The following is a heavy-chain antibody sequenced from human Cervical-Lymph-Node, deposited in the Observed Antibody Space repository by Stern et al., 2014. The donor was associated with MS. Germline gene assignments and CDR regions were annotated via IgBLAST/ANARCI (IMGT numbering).Heavy chain of an antibody. J-gene: IGHJ4*02. D-gene: IGHD7-27*01. CDR1: GYTFTGDY. V-gene: IGHV1-2*02. CDR2: INPDSGDT. Sequence: VQLVQSGAEVKKPGASVKVSCKASGYTFTGDYIHWVRQAPGQGLEWMGWINPDSGDTYSALKFRGRVSLTRVTSISAAYMELSRLRSDDAAVYYCGRDLRLGPTIVGRACDYWGQGTLVTVSS. CDR3: GRDLRLGPTIVGRACDY.